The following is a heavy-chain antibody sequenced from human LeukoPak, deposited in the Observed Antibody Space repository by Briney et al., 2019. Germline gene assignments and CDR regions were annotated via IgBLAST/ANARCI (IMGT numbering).Heavy chain of an antibody. CDR3: ARDFLV. CDR2: ISSRSSYI. V-gene: IGHV3-21*01. CDR1: GFTFSSYN. J-gene: IGHJ4*02. Sequence: PGGSLRLSCAASGFTFSSYNMKWVRQAPGKGLEWVSSISSRSSYIFYADSVKGRFTISRDNAKKSLYLQMNSLRAEDTAVYYCARDFLVWGQGTLVTVSS.